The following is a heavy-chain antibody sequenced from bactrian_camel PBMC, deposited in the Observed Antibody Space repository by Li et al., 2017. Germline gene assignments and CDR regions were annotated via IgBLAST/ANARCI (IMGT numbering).Heavy chain of an antibody. CDR3: AAHNYDTSLYLFQFDF. Sequence: VQLVESGGGLYRPGGSLRLSCAASGFAFSNYDMHWVRQAPEKGFEWVSCADIRSTTYYADSVKGRFTISRDNADNTVYLHMNSLSTEDTAVYYCAAHNYDTSLYLFQFDFWGQGTQVTVS. D-gene: IGHD2*01. V-gene: IGHV3S10*01. CDR1: GFAFSNYD. CDR2: ADIRSTT. J-gene: IGHJ6*01.